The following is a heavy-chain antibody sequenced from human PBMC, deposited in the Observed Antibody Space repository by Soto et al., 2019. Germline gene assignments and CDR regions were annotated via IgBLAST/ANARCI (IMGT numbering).Heavy chain of an antibody. Sequence: QVQLVESGGGVVQPGRSLRLSCATSGFTFSSYLIHWVRQTPDKGLEGVAFISRDGSNEYYADSVKGRFTISRDNSKNTLYLEMNSLRAEDTAVYYCARDDEGGSDCDLGYWGQGTLVTVSS. V-gene: IGHV3-30-3*01. CDR3: ARDDEGGSDCDLGY. CDR2: ISRDGSNE. J-gene: IGHJ4*02. D-gene: IGHD3-10*01. CDR1: GFTFSSYL.